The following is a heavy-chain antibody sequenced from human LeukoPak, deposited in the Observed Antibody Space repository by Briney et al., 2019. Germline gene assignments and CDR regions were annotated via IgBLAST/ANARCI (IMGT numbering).Heavy chain of an antibody. D-gene: IGHD3-10*01. CDR2: ISGSGYT. V-gene: IGHV3-66*01. CDR3: ARDWDYSGSGSPDY. CDR1: GFSVSSHY. Sequence: GSLRLSCAASGFSVSSHYMNWVRQAPGKGLEWVSIISGSGYTNYADSVRGRFTISRDNSKNTLYLQMNSLTPEDTAVYYCARDWDYSGSGSPDYWGLGTLVTVSS. J-gene: IGHJ4*02.